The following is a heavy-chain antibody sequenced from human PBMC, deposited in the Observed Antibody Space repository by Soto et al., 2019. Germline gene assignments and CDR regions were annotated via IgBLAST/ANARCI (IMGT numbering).Heavy chain of an antibody. CDR1: GGAINSYW. D-gene: IGHD3-10*02. Sequence: ETMSLTCSVAGGAINSYWWSWIREPAGKGLEWIGRVYSSGTTDYNPSLNSRDTLSVETYKNNFPMKLSSVTAADTAVFYCARDTGSKAYVEGYWGQGIQGPDS. V-gene: IGHV4-4*07. CDR2: VYSSGTT. J-gene: IGHJ4*02. CDR3: ARDTGSKAYVEGY.